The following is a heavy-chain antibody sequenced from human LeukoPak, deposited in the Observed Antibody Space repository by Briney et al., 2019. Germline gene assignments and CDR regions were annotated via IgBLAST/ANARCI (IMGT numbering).Heavy chain of an antibody. V-gene: IGHV1-18*01. Sequence: GASVKVSCKASGYTFTSYGISWVRQAPGQGLEWMGWISAYNGNTNYAQKLQGRVTMTTDTSTSTAYMELRSLRSDDTAVYYCARGIYNRNDGVDYYYYMDVWGKGTTVTVSS. J-gene: IGHJ6*03. CDR3: ARGIYNRNDGVDYYYYMDV. D-gene: IGHD1-1*01. CDR2: ISAYNGNT. CDR1: GYTFTSYG.